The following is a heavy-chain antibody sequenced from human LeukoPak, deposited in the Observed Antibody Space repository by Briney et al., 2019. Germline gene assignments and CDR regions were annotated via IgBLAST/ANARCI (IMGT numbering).Heavy chain of an antibody. CDR2: INHSGST. CDR3: ARVMASRNDAFDI. J-gene: IGHJ3*02. D-gene: IGHD3-10*01. CDR1: GGSFSGYY. Sequence: PSETLSLTCAVYGGSFSGYYWSWIRQPPGKGLGWIGEINHSGSTNYNPSLKSRVTISVDTSKNQFSLKLSSVTAADTAVYYCARVMASRNDAFDIWGQGTMVTVSS. V-gene: IGHV4-34*01.